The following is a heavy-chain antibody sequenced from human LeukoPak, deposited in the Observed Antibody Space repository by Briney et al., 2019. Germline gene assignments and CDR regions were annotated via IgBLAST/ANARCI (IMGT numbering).Heavy chain of an antibody. CDR1: GFTFSSYG. CDR3: AKLSRIYDILTGTPGY. J-gene: IGHJ4*02. Sequence: GGSLRLSCAASGFTFSSYGMHWVRQAPGKGLEWVAFIGYDGSNKYYADSVKGRFTISRDNSKNTLYLQMNSLRADDTAVYYCAKLSRIYDILTGTPGYWGQGTLVTVSS. V-gene: IGHV3-30*02. D-gene: IGHD3-9*01. CDR2: IGYDGSNK.